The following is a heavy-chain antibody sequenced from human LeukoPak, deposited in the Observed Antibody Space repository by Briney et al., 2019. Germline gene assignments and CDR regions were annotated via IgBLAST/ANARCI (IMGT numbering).Heavy chain of an antibody. CDR2: ISGGGDTT. Sequence: HPGGPLRLSCAASGFTFSDYAMAWVRQAPGKGLEWVSAISGGGDTTYYPDSVKGRFTISRDNFKNMLYLHMNSLRAEDTALYYCAKGTHVVVVTATLSFDYWGQGNLVTVSS. CDR1: GFTFSDYA. V-gene: IGHV3-23*01. J-gene: IGHJ4*02. CDR3: AKGTHVVVVTATLSFDY. D-gene: IGHD2-21*02.